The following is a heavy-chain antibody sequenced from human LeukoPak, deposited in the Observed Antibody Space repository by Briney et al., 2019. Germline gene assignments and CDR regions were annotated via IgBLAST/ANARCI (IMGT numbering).Heavy chain of an antibody. Sequence: PGGPLGLSLEPSGLPFSGYAMSWFRQAPGKGLKWVSAFRDSGGSTYDADSVKGRFTISRDNSKNTLYLQMNSLRAEDTAVYYCAKDTSIGRYCTNGVCSPFDYWGQGTLVTVSS. V-gene: IGHV3-23*01. D-gene: IGHD2-8*01. J-gene: IGHJ4*02. CDR1: GLPFSGYA. CDR3: AKDTSIGRYCTNGVCSPFDY. CDR2: FRDSGGST.